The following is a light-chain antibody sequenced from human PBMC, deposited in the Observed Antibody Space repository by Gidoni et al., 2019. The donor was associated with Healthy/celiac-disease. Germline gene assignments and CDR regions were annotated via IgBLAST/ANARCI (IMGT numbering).Light chain of an antibody. Sequence: DIVMTQSPDSLAVSLVETATIQCMSSQSVLYSSDNKNYLAWYQQKPGHPPKLLIYWASTRESGVPDRFSGSGSGTDFTLTISSLQAEDMAVYYCQQYYSTPPTFGQGTKVEIK. CDR2: WAS. CDR3: QQYYSTPPT. V-gene: IGKV4-1*01. J-gene: IGKJ1*01. CDR1: QSVLYSSDNKNY.